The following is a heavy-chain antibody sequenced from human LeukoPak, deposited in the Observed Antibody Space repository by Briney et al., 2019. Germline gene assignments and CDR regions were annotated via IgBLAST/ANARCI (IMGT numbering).Heavy chain of an antibody. CDR1: GYTFTNYG. V-gene: IGHV1-18*01. Sequence: ASVKVSCKTSGYTFTNYGISWVRQAPGQGLEWVGWTSAYNGNTDYAQKFQGRVTMTTDTSTSTAYMELRSLRSDDTAVYYCARDYYGSGSYWRLSLDYWGQGTLVTVSS. D-gene: IGHD3-10*01. CDR3: ARDYYGSGSYWRLSLDY. CDR2: TSAYNGNT. J-gene: IGHJ4*02.